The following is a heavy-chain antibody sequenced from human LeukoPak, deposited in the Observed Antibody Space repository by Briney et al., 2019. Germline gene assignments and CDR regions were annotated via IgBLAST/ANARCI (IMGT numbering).Heavy chain of an antibody. CDR3: KSGGAAPGRFDY. D-gene: IGHD6-13*01. V-gene: IGHV3-7*01. CDR1: GFTFTSYW. Sequence: GGSLRLSCAASGFTFTSYWMRWMRQAPGKGLQWVANIEHDGSEQYYVDSVKGRFTISRDNAKNSLYLQMNSLGVEDTAVYYCKSGGAAPGRFDYWGQGVLVTVSS. CDR2: IEHDGSEQ. J-gene: IGHJ4*02.